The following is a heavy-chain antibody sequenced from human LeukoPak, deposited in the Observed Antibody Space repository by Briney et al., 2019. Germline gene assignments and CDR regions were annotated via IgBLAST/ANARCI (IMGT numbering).Heavy chain of an antibody. J-gene: IGHJ6*02. CDR3: ARGNGPNYYYYYGMDV. CDR1: GYTFTSYD. Sequence: PSASVKVSCKASGYTFTSYDINRVRQATGQGLEWMGWMNPNSGNTGYAQKFQGRVTMTRNTSISTAYMELSSLRSEDTAVYYCARGNGPNYYYYYGMDVWGQGTTVTVSS. V-gene: IGHV1-8*01. CDR2: MNPNSGNT. D-gene: IGHD2-8*01.